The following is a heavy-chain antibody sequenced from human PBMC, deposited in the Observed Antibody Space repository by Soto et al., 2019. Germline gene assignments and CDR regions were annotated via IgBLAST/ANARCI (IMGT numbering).Heavy chain of an antibody. Sequence: PGGSLRLSCAGSGFTFGDSYMSWIRQAPGKGLEWLSYVSPGSRYPAYADSVKGRFTISRDNAKRSLYLQMMSLTAEDTAIYYCVRGGGGGLFDPWGQGTMVTVSS. J-gene: IGHJ5*02. D-gene: IGHD2-15*01. CDR1: GFTFGDSY. V-gene: IGHV3-11*06. CDR3: VRGGGGGLFDP. CDR2: VSPGSRYP.